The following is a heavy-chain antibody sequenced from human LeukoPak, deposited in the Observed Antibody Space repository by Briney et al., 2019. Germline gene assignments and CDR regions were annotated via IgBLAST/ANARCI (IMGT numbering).Heavy chain of an antibody. CDR2: IKQDESEK. CDR3: ATWGPWSYFDY. D-gene: IGHD7-27*01. V-gene: IGHV3-7*01. J-gene: IGHJ4*02. Sequence: GGSLRLSCAASGFTFSSYWMSWVRQAPGKGLGWVANIKQDESEKYYVDSVKGRFTISRDNAKNSLYLQMNSLRAEDTAVYYCATWGPWSYFDYWGQGTLVTVSS. CDR1: GFTFSSYW.